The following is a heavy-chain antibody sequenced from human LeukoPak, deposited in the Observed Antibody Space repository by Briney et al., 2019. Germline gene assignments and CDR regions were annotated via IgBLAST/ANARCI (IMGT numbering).Heavy chain of an antibody. Sequence: GSLRLSCAASGFTFSDYNMNWVRQAPGKGLEWVSYITNGGSTIHHADFVKGRFTISRDNAKKTLYLQMNSLRAEDTAVYYCARSIGLTGGGVDVWGQGTTVTVSS. D-gene: IGHD3-9*01. CDR3: ARSIGLTGGGVDV. CDR1: GFTFSDYN. V-gene: IGHV3-11*01. J-gene: IGHJ6*02. CDR2: ITNGGSTI.